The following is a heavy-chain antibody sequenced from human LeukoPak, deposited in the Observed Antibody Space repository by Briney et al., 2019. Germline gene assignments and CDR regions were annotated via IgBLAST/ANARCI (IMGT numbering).Heavy chain of an antibody. Sequence: ASVKVSCKASGYTFTSYGISWVRQAPGQGLEWMGWINPNSGGTNYAQKFQGRVTMTRDTSISTAYMELSRLRSDDTAVYYCARPLFDSSGYYPDYWGQGTLVTVSS. CDR3: ARPLFDSSGYYPDY. D-gene: IGHD3-22*01. CDR2: INPNSGGT. V-gene: IGHV1-2*02. CDR1: GYTFTSYG. J-gene: IGHJ4*02.